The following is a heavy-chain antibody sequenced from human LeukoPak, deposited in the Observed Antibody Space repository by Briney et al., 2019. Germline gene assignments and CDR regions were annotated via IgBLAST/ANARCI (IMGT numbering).Heavy chain of an antibody. CDR1: GYTFTGYY. Sequence: ASVKVSCKASGYTFTGYYMHWVRQAPGQGLEWMGWINPNSGGTNYAQKFQGRVTMTRDTSISTAYMELSRLRSDDTAVYYCARVRWSWYSSTTDYYYGMDVWGQGTTVTVSS. CDR2: INPNSGGT. V-gene: IGHV1-2*02. J-gene: IGHJ6*02. CDR3: ARVRWSWYSSTTDYYYGMDV. D-gene: IGHD6-13*01.